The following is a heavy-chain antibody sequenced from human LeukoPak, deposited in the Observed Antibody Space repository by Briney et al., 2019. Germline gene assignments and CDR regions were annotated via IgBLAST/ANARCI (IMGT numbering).Heavy chain of an antibody. CDR1: GYSFTSYW. V-gene: IGHV5-51*01. D-gene: IGHD6-19*01. CDR3: ARQRYSSGWYGAFDI. Sequence: GESLKISCKGSGYSFTSYWIGWVRQMPGKGLEWMGIIYPGDSDTRYSPSFQGQVTISADKSISTAYLQWSSLKASDTAMYYCARQRYSSGWYGAFDIWGQGTMVTVSS. J-gene: IGHJ3*02. CDR2: IYPGDSDT.